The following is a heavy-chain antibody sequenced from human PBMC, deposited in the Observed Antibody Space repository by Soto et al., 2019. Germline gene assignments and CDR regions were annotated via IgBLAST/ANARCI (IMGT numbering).Heavy chain of an antibody. V-gene: IGHV4-61*01. CDR1: GGSVSSGSYY. J-gene: IGHJ6*02. Sequence: PSETLSLTCTVSGGSVSSGSYYWSWIRQPPGKGLEWIGYIYCSGSTNYNPSLKSRVTISVDTSKNQFSLKLSSVTAAGTAVYYCASTVTTIYYYYGMDVWGQGTTVTVSS. D-gene: IGHD4-4*01. CDR2: IYCSGST. CDR3: ASTVTTIYYYYGMDV.